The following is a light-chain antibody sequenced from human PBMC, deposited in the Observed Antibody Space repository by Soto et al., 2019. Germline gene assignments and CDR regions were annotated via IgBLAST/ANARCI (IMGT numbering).Light chain of an antibody. CDR3: RTWDSSLTAVV. CDR1: SSNIGNNY. Sequence: QSVLTQPPSVSAAPGQKVTISCSGSSSNIGNNYVSWYQQLPGTAPKLLIYDNNQRPSGIPDRFSGSKSATSATLGITGLQTGDEADYYCRTWDSSLTAVVFGGGTKLTVL. V-gene: IGLV1-51*01. CDR2: DNN. J-gene: IGLJ2*01.